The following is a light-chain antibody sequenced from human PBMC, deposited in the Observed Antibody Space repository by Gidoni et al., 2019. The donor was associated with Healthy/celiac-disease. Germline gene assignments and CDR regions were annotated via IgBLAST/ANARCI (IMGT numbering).Light chain of an antibody. J-gene: IGKJ4*01. CDR3: MKDAKDPLT. CDR1: QSLLQSDGYTY. V-gene: IGKV2D-26*01. CDR2: EGS. Sequence: IVMTQTPLSLSITPGEQASISCRASQSLLQSDGYTYLYWCLQKARPVFTLLIYEGSNRFSGVPDRFSGSGSGTDFTLKISRVEAEDFGVYYCMKDAKDPLTSGGGTKVEIK.